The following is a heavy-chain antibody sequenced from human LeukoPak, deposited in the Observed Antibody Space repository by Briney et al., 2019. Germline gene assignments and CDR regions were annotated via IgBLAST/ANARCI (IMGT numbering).Heavy chain of an antibody. D-gene: IGHD2-15*01. Sequence: ASVKVSCKASGYTFTGYYMHWVRQAPGQGLEWMGWINPNSGGTNYAQKFQGRVTMTRDTSISTAYMELSRLRSADTAVYYCAREHYALYRAFDYWGQGTLVTVSS. CDR1: GYTFTGYY. J-gene: IGHJ4*02. V-gene: IGHV1-2*02. CDR2: INPNSGGT. CDR3: AREHYALYRAFDY.